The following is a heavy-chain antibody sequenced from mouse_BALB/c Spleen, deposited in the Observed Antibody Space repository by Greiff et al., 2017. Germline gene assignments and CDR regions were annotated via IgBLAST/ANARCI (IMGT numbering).Heavy chain of an antibody. CDR1: GFTFSSFG. V-gene: IGHV5-17*02. J-gene: IGHJ3*01. Sequence: EVKLMESGGGLVQPGGSRKLSCAVSGFTFSSFGMHWVRQAPEKGLEWVAYISSGSSTIYYADTVKGRFTISRDNPKNTLFLQMTSLRSEDTAMYYCARDGSPGAWFAYWGQGTLVTVSA. CDR3: ARDGSPGAWFAY. CDR2: ISSGSSTI. D-gene: IGHD3-2*01.